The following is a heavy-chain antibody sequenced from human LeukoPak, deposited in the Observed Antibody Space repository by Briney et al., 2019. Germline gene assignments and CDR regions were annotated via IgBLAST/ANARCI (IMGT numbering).Heavy chain of an antibody. CDR1: GGSISSYY. V-gene: IGHV4-59*08. Sequence: PSETLSLTCTVSGGSISSYYWSWIRQPPGKGLEWIGYIYYSGSTNYNPSLKSRVTISVDTSKNQFSLKLSSVTAADTAVYYCARQEENGSGTDYTYDFDYWGQGTLVTVSS. CDR2: IYYSGST. J-gene: IGHJ4*02. CDR3: ARQEENGSGTDYTYDFDY. D-gene: IGHD3-10*01.